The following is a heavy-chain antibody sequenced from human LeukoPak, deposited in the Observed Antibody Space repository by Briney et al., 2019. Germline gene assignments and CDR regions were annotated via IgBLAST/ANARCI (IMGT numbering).Heavy chain of an antibody. D-gene: IGHD3-3*01. V-gene: IGHV4-34*01. Sequence: PSETLSLTCAVYGGSFSGYYWSWIRQPPGKGLEWIGEINHSGGTNYNPSLKSRVTISVDTSKNQFSLKLSSVTAADTAVYYCARGLGFWSGYYRSWFDPWGQGTLVTVSS. CDR1: GGSFSGYY. J-gene: IGHJ5*02. CDR2: INHSGGT. CDR3: ARGLGFWSGYYRSWFDP.